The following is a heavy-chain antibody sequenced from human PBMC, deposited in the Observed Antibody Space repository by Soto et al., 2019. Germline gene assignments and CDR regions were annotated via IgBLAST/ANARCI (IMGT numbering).Heavy chain of an antibody. J-gene: IGHJ4*02. Sequence: EVQLLESGGGLVQPGGSLRLSCAASGFTFSSYAMSWVRQAPGKGLEWVSAISGSGGSTYYADSVKGRFTISRDNSKXXXXXXXXXXXXXXXXXXXXXXXXXXXXXQLYFDYWGQGTLVTVSS. V-gene: IGHV3-23*01. D-gene: IGHD1-1*01. CDR3: XXXXXXXXXQLYFDY. CDR2: ISGSGGST. CDR1: GFTFSSYA.